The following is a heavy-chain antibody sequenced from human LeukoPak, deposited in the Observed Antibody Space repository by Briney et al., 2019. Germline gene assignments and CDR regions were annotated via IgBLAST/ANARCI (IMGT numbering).Heavy chain of an antibody. Sequence: PGGSLRLSYAASGSAFSSYGMHWVRQAPGKGLEWVAYIHYDSTTEDYADSVKGRFTISRDNSKNTLFLQMNNLRVEDMAVFYCAKDWNWAIDYWGQGTLVTVSS. V-gene: IGHV3-30*02. J-gene: IGHJ4*02. CDR1: GSAFSSYG. CDR3: AKDWNWAIDY. CDR2: IHYDSTTE. D-gene: IGHD1-7*01.